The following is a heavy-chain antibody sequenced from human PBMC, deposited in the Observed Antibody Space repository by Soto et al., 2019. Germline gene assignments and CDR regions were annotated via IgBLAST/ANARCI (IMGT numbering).Heavy chain of an antibody. CDR2: IYNNGRT. J-gene: IGHJ4*02. Sequence: PSETLSLTCTVSGGSISSSSWSWIRQPPGRGLEWIGYIYNNGRTGYNPSLKSRVTISVDTSKNHFSLKLSSVTPADTAVYYCARARFCTSTSCYHYFDPWGPGTLVTVSS. CDR3: ARARFCTSTSCYHYFDP. CDR1: GGSISSSS. D-gene: IGHD2-2*01. V-gene: IGHV4-59*01.